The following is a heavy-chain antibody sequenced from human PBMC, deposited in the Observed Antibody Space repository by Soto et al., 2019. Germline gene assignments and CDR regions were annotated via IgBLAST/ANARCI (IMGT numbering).Heavy chain of an antibody. Sequence: QVQLVQSGAELKKPGSSVKVSCKASGDTFSGYPINWVRQAPGEGLEWMGRIIPVFGTTNDAQRFEGRATFTAAESTNTAYMELRGLLSEDTAVYYCARDGGFGELKYWGPGTLVTVSS. CDR2: IIPVFGTT. V-gene: IGHV1-69*18. D-gene: IGHD3-10*01. J-gene: IGHJ4*02. CDR3: ARDGGFGELKY. CDR1: GDTFSGYP.